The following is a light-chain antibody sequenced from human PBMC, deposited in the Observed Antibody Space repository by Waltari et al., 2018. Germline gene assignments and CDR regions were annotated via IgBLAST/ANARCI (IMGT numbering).Light chain of an antibody. Sequence: QSALTQPRSVSGSPGQSVTLSCTGTSSDIGGYKYVSWYQQHPGKAPKLVIYDVDKRPSGVPIRFSGSEAGNTASLTSSGVQTDDDADYYCCSYAGRYTSVFGRGTRVTVL. CDR2: DVD. V-gene: IGLV2-11*01. J-gene: IGLJ2*01. CDR1: SSDIGGYKY. CDR3: CSYAGRYTSV.